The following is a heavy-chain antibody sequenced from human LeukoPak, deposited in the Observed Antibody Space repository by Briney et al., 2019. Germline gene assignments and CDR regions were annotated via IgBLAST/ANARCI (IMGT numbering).Heavy chain of an antibody. D-gene: IGHD1-14*01. CDR3: ARGNRGSSIDY. J-gene: IGHJ4*02. CDR2: IYTSGST. CDR1: GGSISSGSYC. V-gene: IGHV4-61*02. Sequence: SETLSLTCTLSGGSISSGSYCWSWFRQPAVKGLEWIGRIYTSGSTNYNPSLKSRVTISVDTSKNQFSLKLSSVTAADTAVYYCARGNRGSSIDYWGQGTLVTVSS.